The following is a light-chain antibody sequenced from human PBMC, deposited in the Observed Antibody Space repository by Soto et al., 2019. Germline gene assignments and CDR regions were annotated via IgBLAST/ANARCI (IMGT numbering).Light chain of an antibody. CDR3: SSYTSSSTRVV. J-gene: IGLJ2*01. CDR1: SSDVGGYDY. Sequence: QSVLTQPASVSGSPGQSITISCTGTSSDVGGYDYVSWYQHHPGKAPKLMIYEVSHRPSGVSNRFSGSKSDNTASLTISGLQAEDEADYYCSSYTSSSTRVVFGGGTQLTVL. V-gene: IGLV2-14*01. CDR2: EVS.